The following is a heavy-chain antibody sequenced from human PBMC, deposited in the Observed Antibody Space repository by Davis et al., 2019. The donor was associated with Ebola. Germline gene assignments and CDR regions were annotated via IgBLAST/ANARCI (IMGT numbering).Heavy chain of an antibody. CDR2: IWYDGSNK. J-gene: IGHJ4*02. V-gene: IGHV3-33*01. CDR1: GFTFSSYG. CDR3: ARDYCGGDCYLFDY. D-gene: IGHD2-21*01. Sequence: EGSLRLSCAASGFTFSSYGMHWVRQAPGKGLEWVAVIWYDGSNKYYADSVKGRFTISRDNSKNTLYLQMNSLRAEDTAVYYCARDYCGGDCYLFDYWGQGTLVTVSS.